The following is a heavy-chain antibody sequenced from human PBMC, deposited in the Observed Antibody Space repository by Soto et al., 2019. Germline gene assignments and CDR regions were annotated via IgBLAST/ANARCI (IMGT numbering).Heavy chain of an antibody. Sequence: EVQLVESGGGLVQPGGSLRLSCAASGFTVSSNYMSWVRQAPGKGLEWVSVIYSGGSTYYADSVKGRFTISGDNSKNTLYLQMNSLRAEDTAVYYCARYCSGGSCYSGVDYWGQGTLVTVSS. CDR3: ARYCSGGSCYSGVDY. CDR1: GFTVSSNY. V-gene: IGHV3-66*01. J-gene: IGHJ4*02. D-gene: IGHD2-15*01. CDR2: IYSGGST.